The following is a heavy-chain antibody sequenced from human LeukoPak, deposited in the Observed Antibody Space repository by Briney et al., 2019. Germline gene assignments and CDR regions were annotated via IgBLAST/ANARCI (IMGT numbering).Heavy chain of an antibody. V-gene: IGHV6-1*01. CDR2: TYYRSKWYN. CDR3: ARAALGYSSSINWFDP. CDR1: GDSVSSDSAA. D-gene: IGHD6-6*01. Sequence: SQTLSLTCAISGDSVSSDSAAWNWIRQSPSRGLEWLGRTYYRSKWYNDYAVSVKSRITINPDTSKNQFSLQLNSVAPEDTAVYYCARAALGYSSSINWFDPWGQGTLVTVSS. J-gene: IGHJ5*02.